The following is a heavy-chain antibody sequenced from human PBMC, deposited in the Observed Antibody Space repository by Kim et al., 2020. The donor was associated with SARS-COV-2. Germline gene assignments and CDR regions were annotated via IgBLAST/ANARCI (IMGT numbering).Heavy chain of an antibody. CDR3: VRRDNNGWYPFDY. CDR2: IDPHDSDT. CDR1: GYRFTTYR. D-gene: IGHD6-19*01. V-gene: IGHV5-51*01. J-gene: IGHJ4*02. Sequence: GESLKISCEAAGYRFTTYRIGWLRLMPGKGLEWVAIIDPHDSDTKYSPSFQGQVTVSVDTSVKTAYLQWSSLKASDTAIYYCVRRDNNGWYPFDYWGQGTLVTVSS.